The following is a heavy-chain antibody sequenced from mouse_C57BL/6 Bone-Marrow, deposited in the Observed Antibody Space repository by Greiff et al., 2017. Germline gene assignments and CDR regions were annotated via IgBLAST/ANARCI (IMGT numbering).Heavy chain of an antibody. CDR2: IHPSDSDT. J-gene: IGHJ3*01. D-gene: IGHD1-1*01. Sequence: QVQLQQPGAELVKPGASVKVSCKASGYTFPSYWMHWVKQRPGQGLEWIGRIHPSDSDTNYNQTFKGTATLTVDKSSSTAYMQRSSLTSEDSAVYDCAIGDYGSSYEAWFADWGQGTLVTVSA. V-gene: IGHV1-74*01. CDR1: GYTFPSYW. CDR3: AIGDYGSSYEAWFAD.